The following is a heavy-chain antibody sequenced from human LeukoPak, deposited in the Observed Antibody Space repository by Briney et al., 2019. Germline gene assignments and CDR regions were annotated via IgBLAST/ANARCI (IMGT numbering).Heavy chain of an antibody. J-gene: IGHJ4*02. CDR2: IIPIFGTA. CDR3: ARGSVIAAVFDY. CDR1: GYTFTSYA. V-gene: IGHV1-69*05. Sequence: SVKVSCKASGYTFTSYAISWVRQAPGQGLEWMGRIIPIFGTANYAQKFQGRVTITTDESTSTAYMELSSLRSEDTAVYYCARGSVIAAVFDYWGQGTLVTVSS. D-gene: IGHD2-21*01.